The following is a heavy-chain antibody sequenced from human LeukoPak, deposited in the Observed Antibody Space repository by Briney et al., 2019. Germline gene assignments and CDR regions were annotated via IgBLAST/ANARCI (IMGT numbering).Heavy chain of an antibody. J-gene: IGHJ6*02. CDR3: ARAPKEYGPYYYYYGMDV. Sequence: ASVKVSCKASGGTFSSYAISWVRQAPGQGLEWMGWISPHNGNTKYVQRLQGRVTMTADTSTSTAYMELRSLRSDDAAVYYCARAPKEYGPYYYYYGMDVWGQGTTVTVSS. V-gene: IGHV1-18*01. D-gene: IGHD2/OR15-2a*01. CDR2: ISPHNGNT. CDR1: GGTFSSYA.